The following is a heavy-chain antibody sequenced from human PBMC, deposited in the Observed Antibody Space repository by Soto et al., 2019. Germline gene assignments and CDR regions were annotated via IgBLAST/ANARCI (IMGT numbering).Heavy chain of an antibody. J-gene: IGHJ6*02. D-gene: IGHD4-17*01. V-gene: IGHV4-59*01. Sequence: SETLSLTCTVSGGSISSYYWSWIRQPPGKGLEWIGYIYYSGSTNYNPSLKSRVTISVDTSKNQFSLKLSSVTAADTAVYYCARVRVTTRLYYYYYYGMDVWGQGTTVTVSS. CDR3: ARVRVTTRLYYYYYYGMDV. CDR2: IYYSGST. CDR1: GGSISSYY.